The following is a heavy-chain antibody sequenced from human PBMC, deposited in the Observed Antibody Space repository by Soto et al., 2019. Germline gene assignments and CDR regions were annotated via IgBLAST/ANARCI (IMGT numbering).Heavy chain of an antibody. CDR2: INHSRST. J-gene: IGHJ6*02. CDR3: ATGRGVRGVIITTYYYYGLDV. V-gene: IGHV4-34*01. CDR1: GGSFSGYY. D-gene: IGHD3-10*01. Sequence: SETLSLTCAVYGGSFSGYYWSWIRQPPGKGLEWIGEINHSRSTNYNPSLKSRVTISVDTSKNQFSLKLSSVSAADTAVYYCATGRGVRGVIITTYYYYGLDVWGQGTTVTVSS.